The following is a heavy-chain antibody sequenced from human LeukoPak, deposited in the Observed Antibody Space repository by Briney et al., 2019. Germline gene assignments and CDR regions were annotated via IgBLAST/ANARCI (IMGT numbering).Heavy chain of an antibody. J-gene: IGHJ4*02. V-gene: IGHV1-8*01. D-gene: IGHD3-16*02. CDR1: GYTFTSYD. CDR2: MNPNSGNT. Sequence: ASVKVSCKASGYTFTSYDINWVRQATGQGLEWMGWMNPNSGNTGYAQKFQGRVTMTRNTSISTAYMELSSLRSEDTAVYYCARGGRDYVWGSYRPLDYWGQGTLVTVSS. CDR3: ARGGRDYVWGSYRPLDY.